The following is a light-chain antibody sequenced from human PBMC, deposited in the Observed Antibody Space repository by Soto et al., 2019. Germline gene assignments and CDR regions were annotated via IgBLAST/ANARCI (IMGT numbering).Light chain of an antibody. Sequence: DIQMNQSPTSLSASVGDRVTITCRASHSIYTYLNWYQQKPGKAPKLLIYAASTLQSGVPSWFSGGGSGTDFTLPISSLQPEYFATYSWKRWYTAQWTCGQGTEVEIK. CDR2: AAS. CDR1: HSIYTY. CDR3: KRWYTAQWT. J-gene: IGKJ1*01. V-gene: IGKV1-39*01.